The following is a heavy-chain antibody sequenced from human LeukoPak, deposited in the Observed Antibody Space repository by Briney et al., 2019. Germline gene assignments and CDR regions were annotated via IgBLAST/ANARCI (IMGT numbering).Heavy chain of an antibody. CDR1: GFTFSSYG. Sequence: GGSLRLSCAASGFTFSSYGMSWVRQAPGKGLEWVSAISGSGGSTYYADSVKGRFTISRDNSKNTLYLQMNSLRAEDTAVYYCAKGGGSSSWYFYYYMDVWGKGTTVTVSS. CDR3: AKGGGSSSWYFYYYMDV. V-gene: IGHV3-23*01. J-gene: IGHJ6*03. D-gene: IGHD6-13*01. CDR2: ISGSGGST.